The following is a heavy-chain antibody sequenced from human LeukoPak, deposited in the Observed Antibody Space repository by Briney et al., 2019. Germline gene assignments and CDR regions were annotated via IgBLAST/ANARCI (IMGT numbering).Heavy chain of an antibody. Sequence: SSETQSLTCTVSGGSISSYYWSWIRQPPGKGLEWIGYIYYTGSTSYNPSLKSRVTISVDTSKNHFSLNLSSVTAADTAVYYCARAVSGYYFDYWGQGTLVAVSS. D-gene: IGHD6-19*01. CDR2: IYYTGST. CDR3: ARAVSGYYFDY. CDR1: GGSISSYY. V-gene: IGHV4-59*01. J-gene: IGHJ4*02.